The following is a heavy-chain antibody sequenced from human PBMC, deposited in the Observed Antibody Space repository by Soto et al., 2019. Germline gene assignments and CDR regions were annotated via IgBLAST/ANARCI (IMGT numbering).Heavy chain of an antibody. D-gene: IGHD5-18*01. V-gene: IGHV3-23*01. J-gene: IGHJ4*02. Sequence: EVQLLESGGGLVQPGGSLRLSCAASGFTFSSYAMSWVRQAPGKGLEWVSAISGSGGSTYYADSVKGRFTISRDNSKNTLYLQMNSLRAEDMAVYYCAKRDLRGYSYGGDYWGQGTLVTVSS. CDR2: ISGSGGST. CDR1: GFTFSSYA. CDR3: AKRDLRGYSYGGDY.